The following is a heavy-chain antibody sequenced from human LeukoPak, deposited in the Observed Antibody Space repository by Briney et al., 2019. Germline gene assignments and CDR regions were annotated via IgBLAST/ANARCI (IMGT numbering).Heavy chain of an antibody. V-gene: IGHV4-61*02. D-gene: IGHD6-19*01. Sequence: SETLSLTCTVSGGSISSGSYDWYWIRQPAGKGLEWIGRIYTSGSTNYNPSLKSRVTMSVDTSKNQFSLKLSSVTAADTAVYYCARDDWAGNFDYWGQGTLVTVSS. CDR3: ARDDWAGNFDY. CDR1: GGSISSGSYD. CDR2: IYTSGST. J-gene: IGHJ4*02.